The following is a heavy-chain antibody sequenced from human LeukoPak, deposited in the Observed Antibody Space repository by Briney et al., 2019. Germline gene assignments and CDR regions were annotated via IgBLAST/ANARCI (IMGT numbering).Heavy chain of an antibody. Sequence: GGALILSCSASGFNFSSHARSSVRQAPGKVVGLVSAISGSGGSTYYADSVKGRFTISRDNSKNTLYLQMNSLRAEDTAVYYCAKARNRYTSSHFDYWGQGTLVTVSS. CDR2: ISGSGGST. CDR1: GFNFSSHA. D-gene: IGHD5-12*01. CDR3: AKARNRYTSSHFDY. V-gene: IGHV3-23*01. J-gene: IGHJ4*02.